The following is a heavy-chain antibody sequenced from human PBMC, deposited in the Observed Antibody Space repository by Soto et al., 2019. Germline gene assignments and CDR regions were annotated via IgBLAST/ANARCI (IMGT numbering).Heavy chain of an antibody. V-gene: IGHV1-2*02. CDR2: INPNSGGT. J-gene: IGHJ4*02. CDR1: GYTFTGYY. Sequence: GSVKVSCKASGYTFTGYYMHWVRQAPGQGLEWMGWINPNSGGTNYAQKFQGRVTMTRDTSISTAYMELSRLRSDDTAVYYCARDFPELSYFDYWGQGTLVTVSS. CDR3: ARDFPELSYFDY. D-gene: IGHD1-7*01.